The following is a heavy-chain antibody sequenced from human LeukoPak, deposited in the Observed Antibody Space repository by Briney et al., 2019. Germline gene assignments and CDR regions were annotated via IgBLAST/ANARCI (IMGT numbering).Heavy chain of an antibody. Sequence: ASVTVSCKASGYTFTSYGISWVRQAPGQGLEWMGWISAYNGNTNYAQKLQGRVTMTTDTSTSTAYMELRSLRSDDTAVYYCAKLGQQLVRGQVVYWGQGTLVTVSS. V-gene: IGHV1-18*01. CDR1: GYTFTSYG. D-gene: IGHD6-13*01. J-gene: IGHJ4*02. CDR3: AKLGQQLVRGQVVY. CDR2: ISAYNGNT.